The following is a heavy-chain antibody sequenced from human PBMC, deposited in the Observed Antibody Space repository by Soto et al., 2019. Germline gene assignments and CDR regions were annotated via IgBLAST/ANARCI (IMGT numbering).Heavy chain of an antibody. Sequence: GGSLRLSCAASGFSFSSYTMNWVRQAPGKGLEWVSSISSSSGYIHHADSMKGRITTSRDNAKNSLYLQINDLRAEDTGVYYCARSRIFIRDWFDPWGQGTQVTVSS. D-gene: IGHD3-10*01. V-gene: IGHV3-21*01. CDR3: ARSRIFIRDWFDP. J-gene: IGHJ5*02. CDR2: ISSSSGYI. CDR1: GFSFSSYT.